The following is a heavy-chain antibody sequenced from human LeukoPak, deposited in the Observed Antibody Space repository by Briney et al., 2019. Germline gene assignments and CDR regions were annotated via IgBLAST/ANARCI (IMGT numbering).Heavy chain of an antibody. CDR1: GSYISSGYY. V-gene: IGHV4-38-2*01. CDR2: AFHTGTT. J-gene: IGHJ3*02. D-gene: IGHD3-22*01. CDR3: SRLPYDSIGYYAFDI. Sequence: SETLSLTCAVSGSYISSGYYWGWIRQPPGKGLEWIGNAFHTGTTNYNPSLKSRVTISVDSSKKYFSLKLRSMTAADTAVYFCSRLPYDSIGYYAFDIWVQGTIVTVSS.